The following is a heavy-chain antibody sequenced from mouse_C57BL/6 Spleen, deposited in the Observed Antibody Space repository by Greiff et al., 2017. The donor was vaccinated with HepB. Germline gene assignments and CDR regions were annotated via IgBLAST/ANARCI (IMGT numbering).Heavy chain of an antibody. V-gene: IGHV1-22*01. CDR2: INPNNGGT. CDR3: ARCRTAQAPWFAY. Sequence: EVQLQQSGPELVKPGASVKMSCKASGYTFTDYNMHWVKQSHGKSLEWIGYINPNNGGTSYNQKFKGKATLTVNKSSSTAYMELRSLTSEDSAVYYCARCRTAQAPWFAYWGQGTLVTVSA. D-gene: IGHD3-2*02. J-gene: IGHJ3*01. CDR1: GYTFTDYN.